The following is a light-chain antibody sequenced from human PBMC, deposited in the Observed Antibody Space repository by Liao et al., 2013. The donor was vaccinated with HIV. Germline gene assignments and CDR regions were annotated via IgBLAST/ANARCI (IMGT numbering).Light chain of an antibody. J-gene: IGLJ2*01. Sequence: SYELTQPPSVSVAPGKTARITCGGNNIGSKSVHWYQQKPGQAPVLVISHDTDRPSGIPARFSASNSGNTATLTISGTQAMDEADYYCQAWDSIAAVFGGGTKLTVL. CDR2: HDT. CDR1: NIGSKS. CDR3: QAWDSIAAV. V-gene: IGLV3-21*01.